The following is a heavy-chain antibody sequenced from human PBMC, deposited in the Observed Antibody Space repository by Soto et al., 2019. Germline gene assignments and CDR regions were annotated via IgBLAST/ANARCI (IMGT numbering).Heavy chain of an antibody. CDR2: IYYSGST. J-gene: IGHJ4*02. Sequence: SETLSLTCTVSGGSISSGGYYWSWIRQHPGKGLEWIGYIYYSGSTYYNPSLKSRVTISVDTSKNQFSLKLSSVTAADTAVYYCARMRGATIFFDYWGQGTLVTVSS. D-gene: IGHD5-12*01. CDR3: ARMRGATIFFDY. V-gene: IGHV4-31*03. CDR1: GGSISSGGYY.